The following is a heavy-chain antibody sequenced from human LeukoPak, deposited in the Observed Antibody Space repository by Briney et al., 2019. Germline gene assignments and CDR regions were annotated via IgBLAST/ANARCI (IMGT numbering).Heavy chain of an antibody. CDR2: IYYSGSP. Sequence: SQTLPLTCTVSGCSISRGDYYWSCIRHPPGEGLEWIGYIYYSGSPYYNPSLKSRVTISVDTSKNQFSLKLSSVTAADTAVYYCARVKYYYDSSGTPDAFDIWGQGTMVTDSS. CDR3: ARVKYYYDSSGTPDAFDI. D-gene: IGHD3-22*01. V-gene: IGHV4-30-4*01. J-gene: IGHJ3*02. CDR1: GCSISRGDYY.